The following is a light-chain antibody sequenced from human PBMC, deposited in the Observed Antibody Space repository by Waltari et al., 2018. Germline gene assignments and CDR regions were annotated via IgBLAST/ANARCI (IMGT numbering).Light chain of an antibody. V-gene: IGLV2-8*01. Sequence: QSALTQPPSASGSPGQSVTISCTGTSSDIRGYVYVSWYQQHPGKAPKLIIYEVTERPSGVPDRFSGSKSGNTASLTVSGLQGEDEADYYCSSYARSASLLFGGGTKLTVL. CDR1: SSDIRGYVY. CDR2: EVT. J-gene: IGLJ2*01. CDR3: SSYARSASLL.